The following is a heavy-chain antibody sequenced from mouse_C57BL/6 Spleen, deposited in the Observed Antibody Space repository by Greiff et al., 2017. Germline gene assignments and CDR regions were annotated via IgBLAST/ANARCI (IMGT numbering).Heavy chain of an antibody. CDR1: GFTFSSYG. CDR2: ISSGGSYT. V-gene: IGHV5-6*01. J-gene: IGHJ2*01. D-gene: IGHD2-3*01. Sequence: EVKVVESGGDLVKPGGSLKLSCAASGFTFSSYGMSWVRQTPDKRLEWVATISSGGSYTYYPDSVKGRFTISRDNAKNTLYLQMSSLKSEDTAMYYCARHTYDDYWGQGTTLTVSS. CDR3: ARHTYDDY.